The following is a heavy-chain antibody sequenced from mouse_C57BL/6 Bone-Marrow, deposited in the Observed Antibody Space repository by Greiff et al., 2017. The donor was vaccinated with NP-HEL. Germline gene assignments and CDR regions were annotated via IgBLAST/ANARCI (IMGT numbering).Heavy chain of an antibody. CDR3: ARLGWQGWFAY. CDR1: GYAFTNYL. D-gene: IGHD2-3*01. Sequence: VQLQQSGAELVRPGTSVKVSCKASGYAFTNYLIEWVKQRPGQGLEWIGVINPGSGGTNYNEKFKGKATLTTDKSSSTAYMQLSSLTSEDSAVYFCARLGWQGWFAYWGQGTLVTVSA. J-gene: IGHJ3*01. CDR2: INPGSGGT. V-gene: IGHV1-54*01.